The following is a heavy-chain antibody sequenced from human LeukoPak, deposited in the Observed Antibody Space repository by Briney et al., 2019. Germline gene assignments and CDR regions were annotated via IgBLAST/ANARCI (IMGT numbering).Heavy chain of an antibody. V-gene: IGHV4-59*01. CDR2: IYYSGST. Sequence: SETLSLTCAVYGGSFSGYYWSWIRQPPGKGLEWIGYIYYSGSTNYNPSLKSRVTISVDTSKNQFSLKLSSVTAADTAVYYCARDRYYGSGSYYNWFDPWGQGTLVTVSS. D-gene: IGHD3-10*01. CDR3: ARDRYYGSGSYYNWFDP. J-gene: IGHJ5*02. CDR1: GGSFSGYY.